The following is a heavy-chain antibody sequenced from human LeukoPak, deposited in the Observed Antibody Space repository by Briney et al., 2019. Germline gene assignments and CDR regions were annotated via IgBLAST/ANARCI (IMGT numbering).Heavy chain of an antibody. V-gene: IGHV4-59*08. Sequence: SETLSLTCTVSGGSISSYYWSWIRQPPGKGLEWIGYIHYSGSTNYNPSLKSRVTISVDTSKNQFSLKLSSVTAADTAVYYCARFHRSRYFDYWGQGTLVTVSS. CDR1: GGSISSYY. CDR2: IHYSGST. D-gene: IGHD2-2*01. J-gene: IGHJ4*02. CDR3: ARFHRSRYFDY.